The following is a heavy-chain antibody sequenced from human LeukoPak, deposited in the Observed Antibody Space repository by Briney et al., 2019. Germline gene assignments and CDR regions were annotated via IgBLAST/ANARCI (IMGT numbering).Heavy chain of an antibody. CDR1: GGSISSSSYY. V-gene: IGHV4-39*01. J-gene: IGHJ4*02. CDR2: IYYSGST. D-gene: IGHD5-18*01. Sequence: KPSETLSLTCTVSGGSISSSSYYWGWIRQPPGKGLEWIGSIYYSGSTYYNPSLKSRVTISVDTSKNQFSLKLSSVTAADTAVYYCARGLSALYSYVPLPYFDYWGQGTLVTVSS. CDR3: ARGLSALYSYVPLPYFDY.